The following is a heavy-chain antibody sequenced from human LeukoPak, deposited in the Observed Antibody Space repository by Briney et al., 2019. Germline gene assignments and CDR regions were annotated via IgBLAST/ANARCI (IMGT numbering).Heavy chain of an antibody. Sequence: SETLSLTCTVSGGSISIFYWSWIRQPPGKGLEWIGYIYDSVNTNYNPSLKSRVTISVDMSRNQFSLKLNSVTAADTAIYYCARDRELGVWGQGTTVTVSS. CDR2: IYDSVNT. CDR3: ARDRELGV. V-gene: IGHV4-59*01. D-gene: IGHD1-26*01. CDR1: GGSISIFY. J-gene: IGHJ6*02.